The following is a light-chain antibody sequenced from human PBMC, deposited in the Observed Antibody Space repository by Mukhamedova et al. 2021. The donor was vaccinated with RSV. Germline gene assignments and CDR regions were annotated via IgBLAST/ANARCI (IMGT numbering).Light chain of an antibody. CDR2: DDR. Sequence: GGDTIGTHSVHWYQQRPGQAPVMVVYDDRDRPLGILERFFGSNSGSPATLTISGVEVGDEADYYCQVWDATSDHWVFGGGTRPTVL. J-gene: IGLJ3*02. CDR1: TIGTHS. V-gene: IGLV3-21*02. CDR3: QVWDATSDHWV.